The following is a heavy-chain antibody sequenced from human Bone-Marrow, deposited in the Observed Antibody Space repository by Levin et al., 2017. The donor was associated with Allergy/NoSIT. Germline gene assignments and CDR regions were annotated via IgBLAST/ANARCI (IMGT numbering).Heavy chain of an antibody. CDR2: IYYSGST. CDR3: ARSYYSSGSIDY. V-gene: IGHV4-59*08. J-gene: IGHJ4*02. D-gene: IGHD6-19*01. CDR1: GGSISSYY. Sequence: ESLKISCTVSGGSISSYYWSWIRQPPGKGLEWIGYIYYSGSTNYNPSLKSRVTISVDTSKNQFSLKLSSVTAADTAVYYCARSYYSSGSIDYWGQGTLVTVSS.